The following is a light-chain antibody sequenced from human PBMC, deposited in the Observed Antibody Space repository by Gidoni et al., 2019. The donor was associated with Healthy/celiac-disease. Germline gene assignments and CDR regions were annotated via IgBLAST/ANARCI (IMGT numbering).Light chain of an antibody. J-gene: IGKJ2*01. Sequence: EIVMTPSPATLSVSPGERATLSCRASQSVSSNLAWYQQQPGQAPRLLIYGASTRATGIPARFSGSGSGTEFTLTISSLQSEDFAVYYCQQYNNWPYTFGQGTKLEIK. CDR1: QSVSSN. V-gene: IGKV3-15*01. CDR2: GAS. CDR3: QQYNNWPYT.